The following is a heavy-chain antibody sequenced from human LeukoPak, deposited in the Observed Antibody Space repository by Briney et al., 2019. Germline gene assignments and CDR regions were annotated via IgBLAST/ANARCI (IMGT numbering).Heavy chain of an antibody. CDR2: INHSGST. D-gene: IGHD6-19*01. Sequence: TASETLSLTCAVYGGSFSGYYWSWIRQPPGKGLEWIGEINHSGSTNYNPSLKSRVTISVDTSKNQFSLKLSSVTAADTAVYYCARGGSGSGWSSYYYYGMDVWGQGTTVTVSS. CDR3: ARGGSGSGWSSYYYYGMDV. V-gene: IGHV4-34*01. CDR1: GGSFSGYY. J-gene: IGHJ6*02.